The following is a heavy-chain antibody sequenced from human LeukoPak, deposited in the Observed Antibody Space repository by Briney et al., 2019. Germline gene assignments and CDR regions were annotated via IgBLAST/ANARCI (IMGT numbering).Heavy chain of an antibody. V-gene: IGHV4-59*01. J-gene: IGHJ5*02. CDR3: VSGGDYYGSRGLNWFDP. CDR2: IYYSGRT. D-gene: IGHD3-22*01. Sequence: SETLSLTCTVSGGSISSFYWSWTRQPPGKGLEWIGYIYYSGRTNYNPSLKSRVTISVDTSKNQFSLKLSSVTAADTAVYYCVSGGDYYGSRGLNWFDPWGQGTLVTVSS. CDR1: GGSISSFY.